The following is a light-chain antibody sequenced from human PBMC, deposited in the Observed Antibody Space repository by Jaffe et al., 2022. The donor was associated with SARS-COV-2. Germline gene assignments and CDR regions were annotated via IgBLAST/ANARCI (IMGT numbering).Light chain of an antibody. V-gene: IGKV3-11*01. Sequence: EIVLTQSPATLSLSPGERATLSCGASQSINNYLAWYQQKPGQAPRLLIFDASNRATGIPARFSGSGSGTDFTLTISNLEPEDFAVYYCQQRSNWPYTFGQGTKLEIK. J-gene: IGKJ2*01. CDR3: QQRSNWPYT. CDR1: QSINNY. CDR2: DAS.